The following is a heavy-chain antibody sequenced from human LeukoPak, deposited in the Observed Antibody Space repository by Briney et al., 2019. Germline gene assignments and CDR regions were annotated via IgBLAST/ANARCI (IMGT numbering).Heavy chain of an antibody. J-gene: IGHJ4*02. CDR2: IYNDGST. CDR1: GFTVSSNF. V-gene: IGHV3-53*01. CDR3: ARVGSHGTYLNY. D-gene: IGHD1-26*01. Sequence: GGSLRLSCAASGFTVSSNFMSWVRQAPGKRLEWGSIIYNDGSTYYADSVKGRFTISRDNSKNTLYLQMNSLRAEDTAVYDCARVGSHGTYLNYWGQGTLVTVSS.